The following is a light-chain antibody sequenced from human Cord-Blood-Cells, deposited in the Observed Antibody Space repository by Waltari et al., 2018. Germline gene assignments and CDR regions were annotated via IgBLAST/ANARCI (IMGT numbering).Light chain of an antibody. J-gene: IGKJ5*01. Sequence: DIVMTQSPDSLAVSLGERATINCKSRQSVLDSSNNKNYLAWYQQKPGETPKLLIYWASTRESGVPDRFSGSGSGTDFTLTISSLQAEDVAVYYCQQYYSTPITFGQGTRLEIK. CDR1: QSVLDSSNNKNY. CDR3: QQYYSTPIT. CDR2: WAS. V-gene: IGKV4-1*01.